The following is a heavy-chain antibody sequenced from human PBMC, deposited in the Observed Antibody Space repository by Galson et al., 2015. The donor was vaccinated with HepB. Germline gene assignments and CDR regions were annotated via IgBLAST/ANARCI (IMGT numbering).Heavy chain of an antibody. Sequence: SLRLSCAASGFTFSSYGMHWVRQAPGKGLEWVAVISYDGSNKYYADSVKGRFTISRDNSKNTLYLQMNSLRAEDTAVYYCAKNTDFGVVIQRNIYYYYGMAVCGQGTTVTVSS. V-gene: IGHV3-30*18. CDR1: GFTFSSYG. J-gene: IGHJ6*02. D-gene: IGHD3-3*01. CDR2: ISYDGSNK. CDR3: AKNTDFGVVIQRNIYYYYGMAV.